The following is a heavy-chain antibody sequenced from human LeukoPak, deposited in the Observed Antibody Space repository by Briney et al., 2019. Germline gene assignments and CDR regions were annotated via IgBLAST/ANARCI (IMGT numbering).Heavy chain of an antibody. Sequence: ASVKVSCKTSGYTFTGNHLHWVRQAPGQGLEWMGGINPRSGGTKSPQKFQGRVTMTRDTSISTAYMELSGLRSDDTAVYYCARGLLGTTVGFDCWGQGTLVTVSS. CDR2: INPRSGGT. V-gene: IGHV1-2*02. J-gene: IGHJ4*02. CDR1: GYTFTGNH. CDR3: ARGLLGTTVGFDC. D-gene: IGHD7-27*01.